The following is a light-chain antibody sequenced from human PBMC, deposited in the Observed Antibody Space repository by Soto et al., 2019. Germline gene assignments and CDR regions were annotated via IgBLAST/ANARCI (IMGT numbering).Light chain of an antibody. V-gene: IGKV3-20*01. CDR1: QSVDSTF. CDR3: QQYMSSVT. CDR2: GAS. Sequence: EIVLTQSPGSLFSSTGERATLSCRASQSVDSTFFAWYQKKPGQAPRHLIYGASKRATGVPDRFSGSGSGTDFTLTISRLEPEEFAVYYCQQYMSSVTFGQGTKVE. J-gene: IGKJ1*01.